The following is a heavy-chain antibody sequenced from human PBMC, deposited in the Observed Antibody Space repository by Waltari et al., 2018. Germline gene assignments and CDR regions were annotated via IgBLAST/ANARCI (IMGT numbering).Heavy chain of an antibody. D-gene: IGHD6-13*01. CDR3: AKDRSFMPGSCHPLDY. CDR2: LSGTSAST. V-gene: IGHV3-23*01. J-gene: IGHJ4*02. Sequence: EVQLLESGGGLVQPGGSLRLSCAASGFTFSSYAMTWVRQAPGKGTGWVSCLSGTSASTTYADSVKGRCTIARANAKNRLYLQMNSLRVEDTAVYYCAKDRSFMPGSCHPLDYWGQGALVTVSS. CDR1: GFTFSSYA.